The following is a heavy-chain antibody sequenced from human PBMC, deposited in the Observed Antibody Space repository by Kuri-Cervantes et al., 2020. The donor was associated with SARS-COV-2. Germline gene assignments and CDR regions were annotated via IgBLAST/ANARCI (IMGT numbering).Heavy chain of an antibody. V-gene: IGHV3-53*05. D-gene: IGHD5-18*01. CDR3: ARIQLWLREGWEMDV. Sequence: ETLSLTCTVSGGSISSHYWSWIRQPPGLGLEWVSVMYNGGATYYADSVKGRFTISRDTSKNTFYLQMTSLRSEDTAVYYCARIQLWLREGWEMDVWGKGTTVTVSS. CDR2: MYNGGAT. J-gene: IGHJ6*04. CDR1: GGSISSHY.